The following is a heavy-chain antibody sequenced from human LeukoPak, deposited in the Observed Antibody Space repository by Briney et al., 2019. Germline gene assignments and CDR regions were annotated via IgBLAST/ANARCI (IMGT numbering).Heavy chain of an antibody. CDR3: ARSETYYYDSSGYYYDSYYFDY. J-gene: IGHJ4*02. V-gene: IGHV4-31*03. CDR1: GGSISNGAYY. CDR2: IYYSGST. D-gene: IGHD3-22*01. Sequence: SETLSLTCTVSGGSISNGAYYWSWIRQHPGKGLEWIGYIYYSGSTYYNPSLKSRVTISVDTSKNQFSLKLSSVTAADTAVYYCARSETYYYDSSGYYYDSYYFDYWGQGTLVTVSS.